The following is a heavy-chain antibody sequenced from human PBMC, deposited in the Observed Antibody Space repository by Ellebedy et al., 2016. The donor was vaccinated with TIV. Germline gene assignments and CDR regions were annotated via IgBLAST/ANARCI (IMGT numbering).Heavy chain of an antibody. CDR2: MNPNSGNT. CDR1: GYTFTSYA. J-gene: IGHJ4*02. D-gene: IGHD2-15*01. V-gene: IGHV1-8*02. Sequence: AASVKVSCKASGYTFTSYAMHWVRQAPGQGLEWVGWMNPNSGNTGSAQKFQGRVTMTRDSSISTAYMELSSLKSEDTAVYYCGRGRGYASTGRVYYFDYWGQGSLVTVSS. CDR3: GRGRGYASTGRVYYFDY.